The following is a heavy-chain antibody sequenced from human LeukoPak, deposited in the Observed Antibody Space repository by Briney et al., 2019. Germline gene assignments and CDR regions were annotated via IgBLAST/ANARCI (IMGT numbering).Heavy chain of an antibody. CDR2: IKKDGSEK. V-gene: IGHV3-7*05. CDR3: AREQWELPRGTYYFDY. Sequence: GGSLRLSCAASGFTFSSYSMNWVRQAPGKGLEWVANIKKDGSEKYYVDSVEGRLTISRDNAKTSLYLHMNSLRAEDTAVYYCAREQWELPRGTYYFDYWGQGTLVTVSS. D-gene: IGHD1-26*01. J-gene: IGHJ4*02. CDR1: GFTFSSYS.